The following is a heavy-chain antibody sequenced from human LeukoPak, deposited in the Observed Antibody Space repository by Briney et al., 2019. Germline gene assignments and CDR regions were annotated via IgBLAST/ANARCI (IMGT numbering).Heavy chain of an antibody. J-gene: IGHJ4*02. D-gene: IGHD6-13*01. CDR3: ASLYSSSDY. V-gene: IGHV3-48*03. CDR1: GFTFSSYE. CDR2: ISSSGSTI. Sequence: GGSLRLSCAASGFTFSSYEMNWVRQAPGKGLEWVSYISSSGSTIYYADSVKGRFTISRDNAKNSLYLQMNSLRAEDTAVYYCASLYSSSDYWGQGTLVTVSS.